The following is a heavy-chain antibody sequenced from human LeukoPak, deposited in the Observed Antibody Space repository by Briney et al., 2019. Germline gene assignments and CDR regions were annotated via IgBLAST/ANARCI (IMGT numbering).Heavy chain of an antibody. V-gene: IGHV3-23*01. CDR2: IDGGGGPP. CDR3: AKNNGYNWHYFFDY. Sequence: GGSLRLSCAAPGFTFRNYAMSWVRQAPGKGLEWDSVIDGGGGPPYYADSVKGRFNIPSDNYKNKLDLQMNSLRAEDVVVYFGAKNNGYNWHYFFDYWGQGTLVTVSS. CDR1: GFTFRNYA. D-gene: IGHD1-1*01. J-gene: IGHJ4*02.